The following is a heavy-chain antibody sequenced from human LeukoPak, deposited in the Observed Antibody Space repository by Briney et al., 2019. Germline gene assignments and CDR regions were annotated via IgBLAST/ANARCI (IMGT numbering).Heavy chain of an antibody. CDR2: ISSSKDTM. V-gene: IGHV3-48*01. CDR1: GFTFSSYN. Sequence: PGGSLRLSCAASGFTFSSYNMKWVRQAPGKGLEWISYISSSKDTMYYADSVKGRFTISRDNAKNSLYLQMNSLRVEDTAVYYCARGGYNSIDDAFDIWGQGTMVTVSS. CDR3: ARGGYNSIDDAFDI. J-gene: IGHJ3*02. D-gene: IGHD5-24*01.